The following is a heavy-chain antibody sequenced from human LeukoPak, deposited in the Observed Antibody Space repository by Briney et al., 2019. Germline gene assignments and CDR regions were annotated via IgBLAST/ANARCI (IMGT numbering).Heavy chain of an antibody. J-gene: IGHJ4*02. D-gene: IGHD4-23*01. CDR3: AREAELRWYQDY. CDR1: GFTFSNYR. Sequence: GGSLRLSCAASGFTFSNYRRSWVRQAPGRGLEWVADIKEDGSEKYYVDSVKGRFTISRDNAKNSLYLQMNSLRAEDTAVYYCAREAELRWYQDYWGQGALVTVSS. CDR2: IKEDGSEK. V-gene: IGHV3-7*01.